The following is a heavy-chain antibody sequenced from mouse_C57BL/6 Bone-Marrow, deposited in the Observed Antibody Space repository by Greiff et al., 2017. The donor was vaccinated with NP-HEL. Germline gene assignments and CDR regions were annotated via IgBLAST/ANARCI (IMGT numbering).Heavy chain of an antibody. V-gene: IGHV10-1*01. CDR1: GFSFNTYA. CDR3: VGGLRDYAMDY. CDR2: ISSKSNNFAT. D-gene: IGHD1-1*01. Sequence: EVQLVESGGGLAQPKGSLKLSCAASGFSFNTYAMNWVRQAPGKGLAWVARISSKSNNFATYYADSVKDRFTISRDDSESMLYLQMNNLKTEDTAMYYCVGGLRDYAMDYRGQGTSVTVSS. J-gene: IGHJ4*01.